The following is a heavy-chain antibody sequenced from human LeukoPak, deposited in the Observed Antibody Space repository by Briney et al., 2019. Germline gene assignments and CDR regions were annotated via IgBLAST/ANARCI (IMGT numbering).Heavy chain of an antibody. Sequence: GASLRLSCAASRSTFSSYAVSWVSQARGKGLEWVSAISGSGGSTYYADSVKGRFTISRDNSKNTLYLQMNSLRAEDTAVYYCAKNDYADYWGQGNLVTVSS. J-gene: IGHJ4*02. CDR2: ISGSGGST. V-gene: IGHV3-23*01. CDR3: AKNDYADY. CDR1: RSTFSSYA.